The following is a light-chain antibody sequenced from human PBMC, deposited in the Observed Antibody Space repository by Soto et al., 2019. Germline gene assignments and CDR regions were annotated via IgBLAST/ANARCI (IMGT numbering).Light chain of an antibody. CDR3: QQRSNWPWT. CDR1: QSVSSF. CDR2: DAS. J-gene: IGKJ1*01. V-gene: IGKV3-11*01. Sequence: EIVLTQSPATLSLSPGERATLSCRASQSVSSFLAWYQQQAGQAPRLLIYDASNRATGIPARFSGSGSGTEFTLTISSLEPGDFAVYYCQQRSNWPWTFGQGTKVEIK.